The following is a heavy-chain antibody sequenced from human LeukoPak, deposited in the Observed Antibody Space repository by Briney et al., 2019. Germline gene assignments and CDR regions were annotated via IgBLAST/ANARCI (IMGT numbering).Heavy chain of an antibody. CDR2: SNPNSGGR. D-gene: IGHD6-19*01. CDR3: AREDNLGSGSSPNDY. V-gene: IGHV1-2*06. J-gene: IGHJ4*02. Sequence: ASVKVSCKASGYTFTGYYMHWVRQAPGQGLEWMGRSNPNSGGRNYAQKFQGRVTMTRDTSISTAYMELSGLRSDDTAVYYCAREDNLGSGSSPNDYWGQGTLVTVSS. CDR1: GYTFTGYY.